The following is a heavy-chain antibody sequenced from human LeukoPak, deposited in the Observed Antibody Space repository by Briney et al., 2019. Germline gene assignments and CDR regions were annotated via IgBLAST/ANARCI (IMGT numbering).Heavy chain of an antibody. CDR1: GFTFSSYA. D-gene: IGHD3-10*01. V-gene: IGHV3-64*01. CDR3: ARGRFGESTRYYFDY. J-gene: IGHJ4*02. CDR2: ISSNGGST. Sequence: GGSLRLSCAASGFTFSSYAMHWVRQAPGKGLEYVSAISSNGGSTYYANSVKGRFTISRDNSKNTLYLQMGSLRAEDMAVYYCARGRFGESTRYYFDYWGQGTLVTVSS.